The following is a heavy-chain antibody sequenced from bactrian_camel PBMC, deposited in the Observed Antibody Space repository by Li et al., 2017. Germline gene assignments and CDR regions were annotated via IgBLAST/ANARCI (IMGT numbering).Heavy chain of an antibody. CDR2: INSIGDIT. CDR3: AAEYSCVKTVVGGTPSREDFRF. J-gene: IGHJ6*01. CDR1: GFTFDDHD. D-gene: IGHD6*01. Sequence: DVQLVESGGGSVQAGGSLRLSCAASGFTFDDHDMGWVRQAPGKGLEWVSSINSIGDITYYADSVKGRFTSSRDNAKNTLYLQMNTLKPEDTALYSCAAEYSCVKTVVGGTPSREDFRFWGQGTQVTVS. V-gene: IGHV3-1*01.